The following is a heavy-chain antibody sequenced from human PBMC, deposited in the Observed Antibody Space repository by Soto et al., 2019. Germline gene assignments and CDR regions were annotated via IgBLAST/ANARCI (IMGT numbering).Heavy chain of an antibody. Sequence: SETLPFPSNPSGGSISSGVYPSGWSRQPPNKGLKWIVYISCSGSAYHNPTLQSRFTISIDTSKKQFSLTLRSVTAADTAVYYCLRDGWQMVRGVSISAGMDVWGQGTTVTVSS. CDR1: GGSISSGVYP. J-gene: IGHJ6*02. V-gene: IGHV4-30-4*01. CDR2: ISCSGSA. CDR3: LRDGWQMVRGVSISAGMDV. D-gene: IGHD3-10*01.